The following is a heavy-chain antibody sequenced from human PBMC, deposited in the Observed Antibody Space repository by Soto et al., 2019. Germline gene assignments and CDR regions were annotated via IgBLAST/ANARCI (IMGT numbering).Heavy chain of an antibody. Sequence: QITLKESGPTLVKPTQTLTLTCTFSGFSFTTDGMGVGWIRQPPGKALEWLALIYWDDDKRFSPSLKSRLTIXXDASRNQVVPTLTNMDPADTATSYCAHVYWAASGTRYYFDYWGQGTLVTVSS. J-gene: IGHJ4*02. CDR2: IYWDDDK. CDR1: GFSFTTDGMG. CDR3: AHVYWAASGTRYYFDY. V-gene: IGHV2-5*02. D-gene: IGHD1-7*01.